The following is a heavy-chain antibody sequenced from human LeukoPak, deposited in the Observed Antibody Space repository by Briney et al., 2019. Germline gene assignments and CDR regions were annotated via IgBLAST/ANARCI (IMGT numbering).Heavy chain of an antibody. D-gene: IGHD3-3*01. CDR1: GFTFSSYE. J-gene: IGHJ4*02. CDR2: ISGSGGST. CDR3: AKDLPYYGFWSGSPFDY. V-gene: IGHV3-23*01. Sequence: PGGSLRLSCAASGFTFSSYEMNWVRQAPGKGLEWVSAISGSGGSTYYADSVKGRFTISRDNSKNTLYLQMNSLRAEDTAVYYCAKDLPYYGFWSGSPFDYWGQGTLVTVSS.